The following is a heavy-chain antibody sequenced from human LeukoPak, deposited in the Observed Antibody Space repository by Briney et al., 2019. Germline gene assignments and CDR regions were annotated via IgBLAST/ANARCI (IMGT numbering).Heavy chain of an antibody. J-gene: IGHJ4*02. V-gene: IGHV3-23*01. CDR2: IIGSGGST. CDR3: AKAGCTNIVCYLNS. Sequence: GGSLRLSCAASGFAFSTYAMSWVRQAPGKGLEWVSGIIGSGGSTYYADSVKGRFTISRDNSKNTLYLQMNSLRVEDTAIYYCAKAGCTNIVCYLNSWGQGTLVTGSS. D-gene: IGHD2-8*01. CDR1: GFAFSTYA.